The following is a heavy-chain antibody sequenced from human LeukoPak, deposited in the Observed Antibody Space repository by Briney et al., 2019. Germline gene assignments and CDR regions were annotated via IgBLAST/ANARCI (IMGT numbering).Heavy chain of an antibody. CDR2: ISDSGGST. D-gene: IGHD5-12*01. J-gene: IGHJ1*01. CDR1: GFTFSSYA. Sequence: PGGSLRLSCAASGFTFSSYAMSWVRQAPGKGLEWVSGISDSGGSTYYADSVKGRFTISRDNSKNTLYLQMNSLRADDTAVYYCASDIDDLNTLPPIFQHWGQGTLVTVSS. CDR3: ASDIDDLNTLPPIFQH. V-gene: IGHV3-23*01.